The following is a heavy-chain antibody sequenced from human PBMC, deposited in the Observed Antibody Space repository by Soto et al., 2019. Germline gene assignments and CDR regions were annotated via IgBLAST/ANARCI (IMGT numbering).Heavy chain of an antibody. CDR2: IKGDGSEK. CDR1: GFTFSYW. Sequence: PWGSLRLSCAASGFTFSYWMSWVRQAPGKGLEWVANIKGDGSEKRYVDSVKGRLTISRDNAKNSVYLQMNSLRVEDTALYYCGRDEVRNGVGVWGQGTTVTVSS. V-gene: IGHV3-7*01. CDR3: GRDEVRNGVGV. J-gene: IGHJ6*02.